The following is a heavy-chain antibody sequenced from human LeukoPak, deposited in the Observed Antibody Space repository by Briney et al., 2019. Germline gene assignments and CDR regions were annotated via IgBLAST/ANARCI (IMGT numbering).Heavy chain of an antibody. CDR2: INTNTGNP. Sequence: ASVKVSCKASGYTFTNYGMNWVRQAPGQGLEWMGWINTNTGNPTYAQDLTGRFVFSLDTSVSTAFLQISSLKAEDTAVYYCARRDGSGWFTFDYWGQGTLVTVSS. CDR1: GYTFTNYG. J-gene: IGHJ4*02. CDR3: ARRDGSGWFTFDY. D-gene: IGHD6-19*01. V-gene: IGHV7-4-1*02.